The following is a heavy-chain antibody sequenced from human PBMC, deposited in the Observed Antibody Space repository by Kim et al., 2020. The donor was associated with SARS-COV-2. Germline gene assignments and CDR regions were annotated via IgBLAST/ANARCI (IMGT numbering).Heavy chain of an antibody. CDR2: INAGNGNT. CDR1: GYTFTNYP. Sequence: ASVKVSCKTSGYTFTNYPMHWVRQAPGQRLEWMGWINAGNGNTKYSQKFQGRVTITRDTSATTAYMELSSLRSEDTAVYYCVWGSRYSYGYYPSWGQGTLVTVSS. V-gene: IGHV1-3*01. D-gene: IGHD5-18*01. CDR3: VWGSRYSYGYYPS. J-gene: IGHJ5*02.